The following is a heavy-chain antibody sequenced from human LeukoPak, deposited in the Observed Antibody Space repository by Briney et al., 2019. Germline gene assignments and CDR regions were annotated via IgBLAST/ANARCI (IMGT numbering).Heavy chain of an antibody. D-gene: IGHD3-3*01. CDR1: GFTFSSYG. CDR2: ISYDGSNK. J-gene: IGHJ6*02. CDR3: AKDVLRFLEWLLSLGMDV. V-gene: IGHV3-30*18. Sequence: GGSLRLSCAASGFTFSSYGKHWVRQAPGKGLEWVAVISYDGSNKYYADSVKGRFTISRDNSKNTLYLQMNSLRAEDTAVYYCAKDVLRFLEWLLSLGMDVWGQGTTVTVSS.